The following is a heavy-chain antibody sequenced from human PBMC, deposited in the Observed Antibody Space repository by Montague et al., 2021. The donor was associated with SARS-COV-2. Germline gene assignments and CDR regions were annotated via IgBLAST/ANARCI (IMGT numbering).Heavy chain of an antibody. V-gene: IGHV4-39*01. J-gene: IGHJ5*02. CDR3: ARHDHTDFGNPNWFDP. D-gene: IGHD5-18*01. CDR2: MVHSGRN. Sequence: SETLSLTCTVSGDSINSDTAFWGWVRQSPGKGLEWIGSMVHSGRNFYNGALRSRLTISVDTSKNQFSLELRAVTAADTGLYYCARHDHTDFGNPNWFDPWGQGTLVTVSS. CDR1: GDSINSDTAF.